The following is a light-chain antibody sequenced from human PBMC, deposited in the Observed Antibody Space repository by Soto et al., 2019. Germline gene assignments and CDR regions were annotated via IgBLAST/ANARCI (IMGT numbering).Light chain of an antibody. J-gene: IGLJ1*01. V-gene: IGLV1-51*01. CDR2: DND. CDR1: SKNIGDNH. Sequence: QSVLTQPPSVSAAPGQRVTVSCSGTSKNIGDNHVSWYQHVPGMAPKLVVYDNDRRPSELPGRFSGSKSGTSATLVITGLQTGDEADYYYGTWDDSLVSYVFGTGTKVTVL. CDR3: GTWDDSLVSYV.